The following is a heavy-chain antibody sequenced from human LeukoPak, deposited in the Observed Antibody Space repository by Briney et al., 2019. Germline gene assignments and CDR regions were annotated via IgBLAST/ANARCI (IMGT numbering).Heavy chain of an antibody. CDR1: GFTFSGYG. CDR2: IWFDGKNE. D-gene: IGHD3-22*01. V-gene: IGHV3-33*06. J-gene: IGHJ4*02. Sequence: GGSLRLSCAASGFTFSGYGMHWVRLAPGKGLEWVADIWFDGKNEHFAASVKGRFTISRDNSRKTLYLQMNSLRAEDTAVYYCAKTGGHYYDSSASYYPDYWGQGTLVTVSS. CDR3: AKTGGHYYDSSASYYPDY.